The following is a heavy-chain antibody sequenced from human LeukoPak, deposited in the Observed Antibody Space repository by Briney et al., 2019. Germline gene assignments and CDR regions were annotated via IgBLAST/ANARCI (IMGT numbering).Heavy chain of an antibody. V-gene: IGHV4-61*02. CDR1: GGSLSSGSYY. J-gene: IGHJ4*02. Sequence: SETLSLTCTVSGGSLSSGSYYWSWLRPPAGKGLEWVGRIYTSGSTNYNPSLKSRVTISVDTSKNQFSLKLSSVTAPDTAVYYCAREGARYSGYDSWGQGTLVTVSS. CDR3: AREGARYSGYDS. CDR2: IYTSGST. D-gene: IGHD5-12*01.